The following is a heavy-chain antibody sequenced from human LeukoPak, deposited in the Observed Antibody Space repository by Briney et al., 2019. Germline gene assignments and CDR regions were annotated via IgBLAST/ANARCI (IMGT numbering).Heavy chain of an antibody. CDR2: IYPGDSDT. V-gene: IGHV5-51*01. J-gene: IGHJ4*02. Sequence: GESLKISCKGSGYSFTSYWIGWVRQMPGKGLEWMGIIYPGDSDTRYSPSFQGQVTISADKSISTAYLQWSSLKASDTAMYYCARQANEMATIGGRPFDYWGQGTLVTVSS. CDR1: GYSFTSYW. D-gene: IGHD5-24*01. CDR3: ARQANEMATIGGRPFDY.